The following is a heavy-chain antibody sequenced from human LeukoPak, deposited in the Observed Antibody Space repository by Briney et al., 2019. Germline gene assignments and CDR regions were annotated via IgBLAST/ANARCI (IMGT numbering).Heavy chain of an antibody. CDR3: ASTGGNLGRYFDY. V-gene: IGHV4-4*07. J-gene: IGHJ4*02. CDR1: GGSISSYY. CDR2: IYASGST. D-gene: IGHD3-16*01. Sequence: SETLSLTCTVSGGSISSYYWNWIRQPAGKGLEWIGRIYASGSTNYNPSLKSRVTISVDTSKNQFSLKLSSVTAADTAVYYCASTGGNLGRYFDYWGQGTLVTVSS.